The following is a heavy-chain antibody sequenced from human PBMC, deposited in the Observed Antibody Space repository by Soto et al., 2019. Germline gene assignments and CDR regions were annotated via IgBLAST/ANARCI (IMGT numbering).Heavy chain of an antibody. CDR3: AVFKGGAGGNGY. J-gene: IGHJ4*02. V-gene: IGHV4-61*01. CDR2: QTGST. D-gene: IGHD2-8*02. Sequence: QVQLQESGPGLIKPSETLSLTCSVSGASVTSGTYHWTWIRQPPGKGLEWIGQTGSTNYNPSLKSRITISVDTSKNQFSLSLSSVTAADTAVYYCAVFKGGAGGNGYWGQGTQVTVSS. CDR1: GASVTSGTYH.